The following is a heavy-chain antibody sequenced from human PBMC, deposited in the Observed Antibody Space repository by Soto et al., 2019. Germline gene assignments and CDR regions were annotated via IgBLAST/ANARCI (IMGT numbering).Heavy chain of an antibody. CDR3: ARVPVLLVYVSYWFDP. V-gene: IGHV4-38-2*01. J-gene: IGHJ5*02. CDR1: GYSISSGYY. CDR2: IYHSGST. D-gene: IGHD2-8*01. Sequence: NPSETLSLTCAVSGYSISSGYYWGWIRQPPGKGLEWIGSIYHSGSTYYNPSLKSRVTISVDTSKNQFSLKLSSVTAADTAVYYCARVPVLLVYVSYWFDPWGQGTLVTVYS.